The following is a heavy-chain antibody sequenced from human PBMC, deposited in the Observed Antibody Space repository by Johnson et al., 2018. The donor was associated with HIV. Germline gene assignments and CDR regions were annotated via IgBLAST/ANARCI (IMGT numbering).Heavy chain of an antibody. Sequence: QVQLVESGGGLVKPGGSLRLSCAASGVTFSDYYMSWIRQAPGKGLEWISYISSGGSTKYYADSVKGRFTISRDNAKNTLYLQMNRLSAEDTAVSYCALSGGASAYGAFDIWGQGKMVTVSS. J-gene: IGHJ3*02. CDR1: GVTFSDYY. D-gene: IGHD7-27*01. CDR3: ALSGGASAYGAFDI. V-gene: IGHV3-11*04. CDR2: ISSGGSTK.